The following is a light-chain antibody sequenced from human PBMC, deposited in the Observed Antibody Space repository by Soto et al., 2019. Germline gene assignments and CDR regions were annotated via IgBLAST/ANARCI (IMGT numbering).Light chain of an antibody. Sequence: QSALTQPASVSGSPGQSITISCTGTSSDIGSYDLVSWYQQHPGTAPKLIIYEVTKRPSGVSTRFSGSKSDNTASLTISGLQAVDEADYYCCSFADFTYVFGTGTKVTVL. CDR1: SSDIGSYDL. CDR3: CSFADFTYV. J-gene: IGLJ1*01. CDR2: EVT. V-gene: IGLV2-23*02.